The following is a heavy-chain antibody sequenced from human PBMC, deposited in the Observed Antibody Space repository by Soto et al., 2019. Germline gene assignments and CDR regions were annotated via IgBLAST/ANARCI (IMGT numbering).Heavy chain of an antibody. J-gene: IGHJ4*02. CDR1: GFMFSAYA. D-gene: IGHD2-15*01. CDR3: AREDGGGPFDY. Sequence: DVPLLESGGGLVQPGGSLRLSCAASGFMFSAYAMHWVRQAPGQGLEWVSSMSGTSADTYYADSVKGRFTVSRDSSKDTLYLQLNSLRAEDTALYFCAREDGGGPFDYWGQGTLVIVSS. V-gene: IGHV3-23*01. CDR2: MSGTSADT.